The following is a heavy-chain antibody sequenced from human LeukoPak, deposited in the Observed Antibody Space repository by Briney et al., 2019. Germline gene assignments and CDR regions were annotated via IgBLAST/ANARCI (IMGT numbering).Heavy chain of an antibody. V-gene: IGHV4-38-2*01. CDR1: GYSISSGYY. D-gene: IGHD1-7*01. CDR3: ARKYNWNYLD. CDR2: IYHSGST. Sequence: SETLSLTCAVSGYSISSGYYWGWIRQPPGKGLEWIGNIYHSGSTYYNPSLKSRVTMSVDTSKNQFSLKVSSVTAADTAVYYCARKYNWNYLDWGQGTLVTVSS. J-gene: IGHJ4*02.